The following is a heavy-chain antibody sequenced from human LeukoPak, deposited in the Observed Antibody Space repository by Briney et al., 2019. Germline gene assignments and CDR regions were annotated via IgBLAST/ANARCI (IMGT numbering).Heavy chain of an antibody. J-gene: IGHJ3*02. CDR3: AKDLSARGDAFDI. Sequence: PGGSLRLSCAASGFTFSSYSMNWVRQAPGKGLEWVAFIRYDGSNKYYADSVKGRFTISRDNSKNTLYLQMNSLRPEDTAVYHCAKDLSARGDAFDIWGQGTMVTVSS. CDR2: IRYDGSNK. D-gene: IGHD6-6*01. V-gene: IGHV3-30*02. CDR1: GFTFSSYS.